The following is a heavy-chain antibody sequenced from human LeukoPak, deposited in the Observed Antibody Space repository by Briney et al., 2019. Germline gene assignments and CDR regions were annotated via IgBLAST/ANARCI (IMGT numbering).Heavy chain of an antibody. CDR3: ARGGHFDLLEYALDI. Sequence: PSQTLSLTCTVSGGSISSGIYYWSWIRHHPEKGLEWIGYIYHTGSPYQNPSLKSRATLSVDTSQNQFSLRLTSVTAADTAVYYCARGGHFDLLEYALDIWGQGTMVTVSS. CDR1: GGSISSGIYY. V-gene: IGHV4-31*03. CDR2: IYHTGSP. D-gene: IGHD3-9*01. J-gene: IGHJ3*02.